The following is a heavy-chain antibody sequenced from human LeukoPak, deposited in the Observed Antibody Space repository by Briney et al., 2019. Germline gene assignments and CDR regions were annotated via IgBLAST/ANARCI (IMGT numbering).Heavy chain of an antibody. Sequence: WGSLRLSCAASGFSFSDYYISWICQAQGKGLEWVSYISSSSSFTNYADSLKGRFTISRDNANNSLYLQMNSLRAEDTAVYYCARIKGGGSGSYYPDYWGQSTLVTVPS. CDR3: ARIKGGGSGSYYPDY. V-gene: IGHV3-11*06. D-gene: IGHD3-10*01. CDR2: ISSSSSFT. J-gene: IGHJ4*02. CDR1: GFSFSDYY.